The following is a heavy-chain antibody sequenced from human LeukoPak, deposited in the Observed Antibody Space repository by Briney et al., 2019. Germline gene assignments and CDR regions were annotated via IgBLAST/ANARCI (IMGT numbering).Heavy chain of an antibody. CDR1: GYTFTSYG. CDR3: ARETVLTGYEAYSFDY. V-gene: IGHV1-18*01. Sequence: ASVKVSCKASGYTFTSYGISWVRQAPGQGLEWMGWISAYNGNTNYAQKLQGRVTMTRDTSTSTVYMELSSLRSEDTAVYYCARETVLTGYEAYSFDYWGQGTLVTVSS. J-gene: IGHJ4*02. CDR2: ISAYNGNT. D-gene: IGHD3-9*01.